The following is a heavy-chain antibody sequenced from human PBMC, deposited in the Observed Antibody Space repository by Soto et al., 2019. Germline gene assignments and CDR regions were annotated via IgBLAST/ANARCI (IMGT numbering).Heavy chain of an antibody. CDR2: ISAYNGNT. V-gene: IGHV1-18*01. CDR3: ARGVGSGSYYNQYNWFDP. D-gene: IGHD3-10*01. CDR1: GYTFTNYG. J-gene: IGHJ5*02. Sequence: ASVKASCKAPGYTFTNYGMSWVRQAPGKGLEWMGWISAYNGNTNHAQKLQGRVTMTTDTSTSTAYMELRSLRSDDTAVYYCARGVGSGSYYNQYNWFDPWGQGTLVTVSS.